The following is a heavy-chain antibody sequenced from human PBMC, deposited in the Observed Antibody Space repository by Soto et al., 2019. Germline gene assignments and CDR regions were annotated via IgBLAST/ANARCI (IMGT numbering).Heavy chain of an antibody. CDR1: GYTFTNFG. D-gene: IGHD4-4*01. J-gene: IGHJ5*02. CDR3: ARKSLSNFNWFDP. CDR2: INADYGNT. V-gene: IGHV1-18*04. Sequence: QLQLVQSGTELKKPGPSVKVSCKASGYTFTNFGITWVRQAPGQGLEWMGWINADYGNTNYEQKFQGRVTMTTDTSTNTAYMELRSLRSDDTAVYYCARKSLSNFNWFDPWGQGTLVTVSS.